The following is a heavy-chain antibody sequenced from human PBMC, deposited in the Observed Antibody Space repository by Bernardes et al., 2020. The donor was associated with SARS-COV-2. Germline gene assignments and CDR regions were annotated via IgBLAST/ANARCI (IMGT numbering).Heavy chain of an antibody. V-gene: IGHV3-74*01. CDR2: ISPDGTTI. J-gene: IGHJ2*01. Sequence: GGSLRLSCAASGFTLSSYWMHWVRQAPGKGLVWVSRISPDGTTINYADSVKGRFTISRDNSKNILYLQMNSLRVDDTAVYYCGKRDGEGGNWYFALWGRGTLVTVS. CDR3: GKRDGEGGNWYFAL. D-gene: IGHD3-10*01. CDR1: GFTLSSYW.